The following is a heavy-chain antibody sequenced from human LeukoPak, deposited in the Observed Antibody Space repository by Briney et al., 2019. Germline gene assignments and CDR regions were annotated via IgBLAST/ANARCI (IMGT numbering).Heavy chain of an antibody. Sequence: GGSLRLSCAASGFTFSSYWMSWVRQAPGKGLERGANKKQDGTEKYYVGSVKGLFTIYRDNVKTSLYLQMNSLRAEDTAVYYCAELGITMIGGVWGKGTTVTISS. V-gene: IGHV3-7*01. CDR3: AELGITMIGGV. CDR1: GFTFSSYW. CDR2: KKQDGTEK. D-gene: IGHD3-10*02. J-gene: IGHJ6*04.